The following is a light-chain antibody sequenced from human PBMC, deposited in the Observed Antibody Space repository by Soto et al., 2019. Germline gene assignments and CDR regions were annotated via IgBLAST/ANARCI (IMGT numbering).Light chain of an antibody. CDR1: QSVSSSS. CDR3: QQYGRSPFT. J-gene: IGKJ4*01. CDR2: GAS. V-gene: IGKV3-20*01. Sequence: EIVLTQSPGTLSLSPGERATLSCRAGQSVSSSSLAWYQQKPGQAPILLIYGASSRATGIPDRFSGSGSGTDFTLTISRLEPEDVAVYYCQQYGRSPFTFGGGTKVEIK.